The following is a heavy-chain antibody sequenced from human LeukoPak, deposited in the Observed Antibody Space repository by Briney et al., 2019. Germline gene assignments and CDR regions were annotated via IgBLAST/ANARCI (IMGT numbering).Heavy chain of an antibody. V-gene: IGHV5-51*01. Sequence: GESLQTSFKGSGYSFTSYWIGWGRRMPGKGLEWMGIIDPGDSDTRYSPSFQGQVTISADKSISTAYLQWSSLKASDTAMYYCARHGALSGRGYYYYYYMDVWGKGTTVTVSS. CDR1: GYSFTSYW. CDR3: ARHGALSGRGYYYYYYMDV. CDR2: IDPGDSDT. J-gene: IGHJ6*03. D-gene: IGHD2/OR15-2a*01.